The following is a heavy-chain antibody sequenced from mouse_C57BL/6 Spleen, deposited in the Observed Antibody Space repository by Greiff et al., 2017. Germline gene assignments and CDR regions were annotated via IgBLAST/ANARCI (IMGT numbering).Heavy chain of an antibody. CDR1: GYSFTGYY. J-gene: IGHJ3*01. V-gene: IGHV1-42*01. Sequence: EVQLQQSGPELVKPGASVKISCKASGYSFTGYYMNWVKQSPEKSLEWIGEINPSTGGTTYNQKFKAKATLTVDKSSSTAYMQLKSLTSEDSAVYYCARGDSNYGRGWFAYWGQGTLGTVSA. CDR2: INPSTGGT. D-gene: IGHD2-5*01. CDR3: ARGDSNYGRGWFAY.